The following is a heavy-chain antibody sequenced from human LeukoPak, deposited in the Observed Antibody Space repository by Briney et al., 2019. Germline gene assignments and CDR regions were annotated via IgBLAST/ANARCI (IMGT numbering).Heavy chain of an antibody. CDR1: GFTFSSFA. CDR3: AREVVVVPDYYYYGLDV. CDR2: IGGSGDST. V-gene: IGHV3-23*01. Sequence: GGSLRLSCAASGFTFSSFAMSWVRQAPGKGLEWVSTIGGSGDSTYYADSVKGRFTISRDNSKNTLFLQMNSLRAEDAAVYYCAREVVVVPDYYYYGLDVWGQGTTVTVSS. J-gene: IGHJ6*02. D-gene: IGHD2-2*01.